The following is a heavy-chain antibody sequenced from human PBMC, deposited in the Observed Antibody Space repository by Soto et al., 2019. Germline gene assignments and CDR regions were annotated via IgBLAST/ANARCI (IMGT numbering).Heavy chain of an antibody. Sequence: ASVKVSCKASGGTFSSYAISWVRQAPGQGLEWMGGIIPIFGTANYAQKFQGRVTITADESTSTAYMELSSLRSEDTAVYYCAFTYYYGSGSYYAEYFKHWGQGTLVTVSS. D-gene: IGHD3-10*01. V-gene: IGHV1-69*13. J-gene: IGHJ1*01. CDR2: IIPIFGTA. CDR1: GGTFSSYA. CDR3: AFTYYYGSGSYYAEYFKH.